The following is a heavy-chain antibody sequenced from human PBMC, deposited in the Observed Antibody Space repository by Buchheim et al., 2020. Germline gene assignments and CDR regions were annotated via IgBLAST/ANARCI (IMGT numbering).Heavy chain of an antibody. CDR3: AKGDYETDY. CDR1: GFTFSTYA. CDR2: ISGSGGVT. Sequence: EVQLLESGGGLVQPGESLRLSCAASGFTFSTYAMTWVRQAPGKGLEWISIISGSGGVTDYADSVKGRFTISRDNSKTIIYLQMNSLRAEDTAVYYCAKGDYETDYWGQGTL. D-gene: IGHD4-17*01. J-gene: IGHJ4*02. V-gene: IGHV3-23*01.